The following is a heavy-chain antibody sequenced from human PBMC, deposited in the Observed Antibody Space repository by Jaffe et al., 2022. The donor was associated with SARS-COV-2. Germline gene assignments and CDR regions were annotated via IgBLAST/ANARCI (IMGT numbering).Heavy chain of an antibody. J-gene: IGHJ4*02. Sequence: EVQLVESGGGLVKPGGSLRLSCAASGFTFSNAWMSWVRQAPGKGLEWVGRIKSKTDGGTTDYAAPVKGRFTISRDDSKNTLYLQMNSLKTEDTAVYYCTTGVDFGVVIHPRPDYWGQGTLVTVSS. CDR3: TTGVDFGVVIHPRPDY. V-gene: IGHV3-15*01. CDR2: IKSKTDGGTT. CDR1: GFTFSNAW. D-gene: IGHD3-3*01.